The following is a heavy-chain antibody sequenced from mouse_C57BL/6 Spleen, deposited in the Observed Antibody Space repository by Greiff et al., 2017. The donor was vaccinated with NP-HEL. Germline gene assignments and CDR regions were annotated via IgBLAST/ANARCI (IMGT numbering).Heavy chain of an antibody. CDR1: GYTFTDYY. CDR2: INPNNGGT. J-gene: IGHJ1*03. CDR3: AIGDTTVVARYFDV. Sequence: EVQLQQSGPELVKPGASVKISCKASGYTFTDYYMNWVKQSHGKSLEWIGDINPNNGGTSYNQKFKGKATLTVDKSSSTAYMELRSLTSEDSAVYYCAIGDTTVVARYFDVWGTGTTVTVSS. D-gene: IGHD1-1*01. V-gene: IGHV1-26*01.